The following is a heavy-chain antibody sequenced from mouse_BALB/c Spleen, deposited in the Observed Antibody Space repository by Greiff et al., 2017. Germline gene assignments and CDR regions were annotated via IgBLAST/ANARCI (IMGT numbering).Heavy chain of an antibody. V-gene: IGHV3-8*02. CDR1: GDSITSGY. CDR3: ARYKGVRRGYYAMDY. D-gene: IGHD2-14*01. CDR2: ISYSGST. J-gene: IGHJ4*01. Sequence: EVQLQQSGPSLVKPSQTLSLTCSVTGDSITSGYWNWIRKFPGNKLEYMGYISYSGSTYYNPSLKSRISITRDTSKNQYYLQLNSVTTEDTATYYCARYKGVRRGYYAMDYWGQGTSVTVSS.